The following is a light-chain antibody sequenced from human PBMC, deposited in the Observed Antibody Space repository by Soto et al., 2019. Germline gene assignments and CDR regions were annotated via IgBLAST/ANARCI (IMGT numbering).Light chain of an antibody. J-gene: IGKJ2*03. Sequence: DIPMTQSLSTLSASVGDRVTITCRASQTISSWLAWYQQKPGKVPKLLIYKASSLESGVPSRFSGSGSGTEFTLTISSVQPDDFATYYCQHYKSYPYSFGQGTNLEIK. CDR2: KAS. V-gene: IGKV1-5*03. CDR3: QHYKSYPYS. CDR1: QTISSW.